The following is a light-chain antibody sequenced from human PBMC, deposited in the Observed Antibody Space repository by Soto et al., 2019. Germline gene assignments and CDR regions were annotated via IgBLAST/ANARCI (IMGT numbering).Light chain of an antibody. CDR3: GSYTSSDTPYV. CDR2: VVS. CDR1: SSDVGGYKY. J-gene: IGLJ1*01. Sequence: QSVLTQSASVSGSPGQSITISCTGTSSDVGGYKYVSWYQQHPDKAPKLIIYVVSNRPSGVSNRFSGSKSGNTASLTISGLQAEDEADYYCGSYTSSDTPYVFGTGTKLTVL. V-gene: IGLV2-14*01.